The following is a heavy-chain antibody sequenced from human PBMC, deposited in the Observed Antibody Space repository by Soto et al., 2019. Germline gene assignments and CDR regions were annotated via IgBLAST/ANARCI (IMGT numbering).Heavy chain of an antibody. D-gene: IGHD6-13*01. Sequence: QVQLVQCGAEVKKPGASVKLSCRTSGYTFTHYYIRWVRQAPGQGLEWLAIINPASGSTNYAQDFQGRVTLTMDTSTTTVYMELSGLRAEDTAIFYCARDLAAGDYWGQGTLVTVSS. V-gene: IGHV1-46*01. J-gene: IGHJ4*02. CDR2: INPASGST. CDR3: ARDLAAGDY. CDR1: GYTFTHYY.